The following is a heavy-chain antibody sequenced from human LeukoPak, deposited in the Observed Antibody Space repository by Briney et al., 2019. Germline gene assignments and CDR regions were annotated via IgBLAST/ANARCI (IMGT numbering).Heavy chain of an antibody. J-gene: IGHJ5*02. CDR3: AREGGRTIFGVVIIGPSGFDP. Sequence: PLETLSLTCAVYGGSFSGYYWSWIRQPPGKGLEWIGEINHSGSTNYNPSLKSRVTISVDTSKNQFSLKLSSVTAADTAVYYCAREGGRTIFGVVIIGPSGFDPWGQGTLVTVSS. CDR2: INHSGST. D-gene: IGHD3-3*01. V-gene: IGHV4-34*01. CDR1: GGSFSGYY.